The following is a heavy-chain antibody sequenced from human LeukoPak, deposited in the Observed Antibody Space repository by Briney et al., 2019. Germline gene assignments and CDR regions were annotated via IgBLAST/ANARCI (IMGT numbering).Heavy chain of an antibody. D-gene: IGHD1-26*01. J-gene: IGHJ6*02. CDR2: IHTSGST. CDR3: AREGADPQDYYYYGMDV. Sequence: SETLSLTCTVSGGSISSYYWSWIRKPAGKGLEWIGRIHTSGSTNYNPSLKSRVTMAVDTSKNHFSLKLSSVTAADTAVYYCAREGADPQDYYYYGMDVWGQGTTVTVSS. V-gene: IGHV4-4*07. CDR1: GGSISSYY.